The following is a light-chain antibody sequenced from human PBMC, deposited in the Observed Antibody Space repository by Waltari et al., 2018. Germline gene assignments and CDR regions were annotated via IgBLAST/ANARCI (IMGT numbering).Light chain of an antibody. CDR3: QSFDSNVRGGVV. CDR1: SSNLGAGHD. J-gene: IGLJ3*02. Sequence: QSILTQPTSASGAPGQRVTISCTASSSNLGAGHDVQWYQAFPGNAPKLHIYGNTNRPSGVPDRFSGSKSGSSASLAINGLQAEDEADYYCQSFDSNVRGGVVFGGGTKVTVL. V-gene: IGLV1-40*01. CDR2: GNT.